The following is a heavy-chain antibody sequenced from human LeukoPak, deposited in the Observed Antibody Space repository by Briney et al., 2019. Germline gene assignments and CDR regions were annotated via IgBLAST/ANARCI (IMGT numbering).Heavy chain of an antibody. CDR3: ARGGYCSSTSCYYYYYMDV. D-gene: IGHD2-2*01. Sequence: SETLSLTCTFSRDSLSNTSYYWGWIPQPPVKGLECIGTIYYSGSTYYNPSLKTQVTISVDTSKSPFSLRLTSVTAADTAVYYCARGGYCSSTSCYYYYYMDVWGKGTTVTVSS. J-gene: IGHJ6*03. CDR2: IYYSGST. V-gene: IGHV4-39*01. CDR1: RDSLSNTSYY.